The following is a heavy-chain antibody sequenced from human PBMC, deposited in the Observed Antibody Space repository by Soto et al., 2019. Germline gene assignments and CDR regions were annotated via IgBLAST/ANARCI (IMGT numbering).Heavy chain of an antibody. Sequence: AEKVPCKPSGGTFSSCSISWVRPAPGQVLEWIGGIIPIFCTANYAQKFQGRVTITADKSTSTAYMELSSLRSEDTAVYYCARGGALDIVVVVAAKEDAFDIWGQGTMVT. D-gene: IGHD2-15*01. CDR3: ARGGALDIVVVVAAKEDAFDI. V-gene: IGHV1-69*06. CDR2: IIPIFCTA. CDR1: GGTFSSCS. J-gene: IGHJ3*02.